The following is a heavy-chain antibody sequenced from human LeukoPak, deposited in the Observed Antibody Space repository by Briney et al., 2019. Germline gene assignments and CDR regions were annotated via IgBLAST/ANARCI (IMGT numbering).Heavy chain of an antibody. J-gene: IGHJ4*02. CDR2: VHQSGST. D-gene: IGHD3-3*01. CDR3: GSQREWSLTEYHFDY. V-gene: IGHV4-38-2*02. Sequence: PSETLSLTCTVSGYSISSCYHYGWIRQPPGKGLEWIGSVHQSGSTYYNPSLKSRVTISIDNSKNQFSLKLTSVTAADTAVYYCGSQREWSLTEYHFDYWGQGTLATVSS. CDR1: GYSISSCYH.